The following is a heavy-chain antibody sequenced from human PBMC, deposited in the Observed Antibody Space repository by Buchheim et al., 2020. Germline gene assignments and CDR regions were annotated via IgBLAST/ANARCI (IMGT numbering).Heavy chain of an antibody. CDR2: IYYSGST. J-gene: IGHJ6*01. Sequence: QLQLQESGPGLVKPSETLSLTCTVSGGSISSSSYFWGWIRQPPGKGLEWIGSIYYSGSTYYNASLKSRVTISVDTSKTQFSLKLSSVTAADTAVYYCARDTSYYDSWSGYTTYYYYGMDVWGQGTT. V-gene: IGHV4-39*07. D-gene: IGHD3-3*01. CDR1: GGSISSSSYF. CDR3: ARDTSYYDSWSGYTTYYYYGMDV.